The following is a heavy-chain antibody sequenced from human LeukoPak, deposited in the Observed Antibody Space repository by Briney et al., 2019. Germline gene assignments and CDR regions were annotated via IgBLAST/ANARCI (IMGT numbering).Heavy chain of an antibody. CDR1: GFTFSNYW. CDR2: IKQDGSEK. Sequence: PGGSLRLSCAASGFTFSNYWMSWVRQAPGKGLEWVANIKQDGSEKYYEDSVEGRFAITRDNAQNSLYLQMNSLRVEDTAMYYCARWQPGFDPWGQGTLVTVSS. D-gene: IGHD6-13*01. CDR3: ARWQPGFDP. V-gene: IGHV3-7*01. J-gene: IGHJ5*02.